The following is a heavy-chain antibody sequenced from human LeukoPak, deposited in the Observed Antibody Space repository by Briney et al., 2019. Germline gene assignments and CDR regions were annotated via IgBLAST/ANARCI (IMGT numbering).Heavy chain of an antibody. Sequence: GGSLRLSCAASGFVVSNNYMSWVRQAPGKRLKWVSVIYSGGSTYYADSVKGRFTISRDDSKNTLYLQMNSLRAEDTAVYHCARVNTPPHYYFDYWGQGTLVTVSS. CDR2: IYSGGST. V-gene: IGHV3-53*01. J-gene: IGHJ4*02. CDR3: ARVNTPPHYYFDY. CDR1: GFVVSNNY.